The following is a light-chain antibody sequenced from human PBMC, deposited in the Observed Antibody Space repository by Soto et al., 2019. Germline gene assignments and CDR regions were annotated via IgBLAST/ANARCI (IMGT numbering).Light chain of an antibody. V-gene: IGKV3-15*01. CDR2: GAS. J-gene: IGKJ1*01. CDR1: QSVTSN. CDR3: QQYNDWPWT. Sequence: EIVMTQSPATLSVSPGERATLSCRASQSVTSNLAWYQQRPGQAPRLLIYGASTRATGVPARFSGSKSGTEVTLTISSLQSEDFAFYSCQQYNDWPWTFGQGTKVEIK.